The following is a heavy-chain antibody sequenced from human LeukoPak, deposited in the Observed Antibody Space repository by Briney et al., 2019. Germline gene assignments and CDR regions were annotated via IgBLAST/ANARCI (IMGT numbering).Heavy chain of an antibody. Sequence: GRSLRLSCAASGFTFSSYAMHWVRQAPGKGLEWVAVISYDGSNKYYADSVKGRFTISRDNSKNTLYLQMNSLRAEDTAVYYCARDRYDSSGYLYYFDYWGQGTLVTVPS. CDR2: ISYDGSNK. J-gene: IGHJ4*02. CDR3: ARDRYDSSGYLYYFDY. CDR1: GFTFSSYA. D-gene: IGHD3-22*01. V-gene: IGHV3-30-3*01.